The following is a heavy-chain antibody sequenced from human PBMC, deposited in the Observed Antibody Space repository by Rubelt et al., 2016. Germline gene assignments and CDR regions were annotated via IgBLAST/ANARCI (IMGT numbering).Heavy chain of an antibody. V-gene: IGHV3-53*04. D-gene: IGHD5-12*01. CDR2: IYSGGST. CDR1: GFTVSSNY. J-gene: IGHJ5*02. CDR3: AKDRCDYWPPRFDP. Sequence: EVQLVESGGGLVQPGGSLRLSCAASGFTVSSNYMSWVRQAPGKGLEWVSVIYSGGSTYYADSVKGRFTISRHNSKNTLYLQMSSLRAEDTAVYYCAKDRCDYWPPRFDPWGQGTLVIVSS.